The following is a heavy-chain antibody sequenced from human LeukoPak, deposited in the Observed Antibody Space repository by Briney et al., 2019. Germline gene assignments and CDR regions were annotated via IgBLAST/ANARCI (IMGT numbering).Heavy chain of an antibody. CDR1: GYTFTSYD. J-gene: IGHJ4*02. CDR3: ARGVTIFGVVTYYFDY. CDR2: MNPNSGNT. D-gene: IGHD3-3*01. Sequence: ASVKVSCKASGYTFTSYDINWVRQATGQGLEWMGWMNPNSGNTGYAQKFQGRVTITRNTSISTAYMELSSLGSEDTAVYYCARGVTIFGVVTYYFDYWGQGTLVTVSS. V-gene: IGHV1-8*03.